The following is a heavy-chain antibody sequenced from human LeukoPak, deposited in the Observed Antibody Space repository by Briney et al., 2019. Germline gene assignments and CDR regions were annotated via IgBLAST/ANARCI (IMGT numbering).Heavy chain of an antibody. CDR2: IYAGGST. Sequence: QTGGSLRLSCAASGFTVSRNYMTWVRQAPGKGLEWVSIIYAGGSTYYADSVKGRFTFSRDNSKNTLYLQMNSLRTEDTAVYYCARAGLGRCTSTSGQEREDAFDIWGQGTMVTVSS. D-gene: IGHD2-2*01. CDR3: ARAGLGRCTSTSGQEREDAFDI. CDR1: GFTVSRNY. J-gene: IGHJ3*02. V-gene: IGHV3-66*02.